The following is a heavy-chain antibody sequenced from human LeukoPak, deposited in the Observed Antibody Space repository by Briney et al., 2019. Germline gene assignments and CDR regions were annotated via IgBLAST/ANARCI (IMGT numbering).Heavy chain of an antibody. V-gene: IGHV3-30*04. Sequence: GGSLRLSCAASGFTFSSYAVHWVRQAPGKGLEWVAVISYDGSNKYYADSVKGRFTISRDNSKNTLYLQMNSLRAEDTAVYYCARSDILTGYYDYWGQGTLVTVSS. J-gene: IGHJ4*02. CDR3: ARSDILTGYYDY. CDR1: GFTFSSYA. D-gene: IGHD3-9*01. CDR2: ISYDGSNK.